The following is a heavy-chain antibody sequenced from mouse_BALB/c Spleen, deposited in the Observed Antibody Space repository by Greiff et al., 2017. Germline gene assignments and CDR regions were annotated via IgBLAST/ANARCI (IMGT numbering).Heavy chain of an antibody. CDR1: GFTFSSFG. J-gene: IGHJ3*01. CDR2: ISSGSSTI. V-gene: IGHV5-17*02. CDR3: ASYYYGSSYFAY. Sequence: EVKLMESGGGLVQPGGSRKLSCAASGFTFSSFGMHWVRQAPEKGLEWVAYISSGSSTIYYADTVKGRFTISRDNPKNTLFLQMTSLRSEDTAMYYCASYYYGSSYFAYWGQGTLVTVSA. D-gene: IGHD1-1*01.